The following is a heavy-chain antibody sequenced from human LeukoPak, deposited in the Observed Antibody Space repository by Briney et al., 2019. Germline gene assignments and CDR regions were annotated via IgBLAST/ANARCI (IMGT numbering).Heavy chain of an antibody. J-gene: IGHJ4*02. Sequence: GGSLRLSCAASGFTFSSYSMNWVRQAPGKGLEWVSSISSSSSYIYYADSVKGRFTISRDNAKNSLHLQMNSLRGEDTAMYYCAKDYIRRAWDWGQGTLVTVSS. V-gene: IGHV3-21*04. CDR2: ISSSSSYI. CDR3: AKDYIRRAWD. CDR1: GFTFSSYS. D-gene: IGHD3-16*01.